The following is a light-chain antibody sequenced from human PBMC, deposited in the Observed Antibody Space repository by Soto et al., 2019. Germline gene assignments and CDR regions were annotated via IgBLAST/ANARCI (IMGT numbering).Light chain of an antibody. Sequence: DIQMTQSPSTLSASVGDRVTITCRASQSITSWLAWYQQKPGKAPNLLIYKASSLESGVPSRFSGSGSGTEFTLTISSLQPDDFATYYCQQYKSYSSITFGQGTQLEIK. CDR3: QQYKSYSSIT. V-gene: IGKV1-5*03. J-gene: IGKJ5*01. CDR2: KAS. CDR1: QSITSW.